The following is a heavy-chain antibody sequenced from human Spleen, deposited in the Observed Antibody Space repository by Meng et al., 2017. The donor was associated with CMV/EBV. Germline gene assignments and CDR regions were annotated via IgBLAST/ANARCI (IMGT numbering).Heavy chain of an antibody. CDR2: INPNSGST. CDR1: FTGQY. Sequence: FTGQYIHWVRQAPGQGLEWMGWINPNSGSTNYAQKCQGRVTMTRDTSISTAYMELGSLRSDNTAVYYCARGQIDHVWGTYRHLPMDIWGQGTTVTVSS. V-gene: IGHV1-2*02. D-gene: IGHD3-16*02. J-gene: IGHJ6*02. CDR3: ARGQIDHVWGTYRHLPMDI.